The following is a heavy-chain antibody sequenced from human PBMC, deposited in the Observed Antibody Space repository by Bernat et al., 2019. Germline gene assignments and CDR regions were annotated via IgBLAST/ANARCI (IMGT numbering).Heavy chain of an antibody. V-gene: IGHV3-23*01. CDR3: AKEYVSRSSLSFDY. CDR1: GFTFSSNA. J-gene: IGHJ4*02. D-gene: IGHD3-16*01. Sequence: EVQLLESGGDLVQPGGSLRLSCVASGFTFSSNAMAWVRQAPGKGLEWLSGISGSGGSTYYADSVKGRFTISRDNSKNTLYLQMNSLRAEETAVYFCAKEYVSRSSLSFDYWGQATLVTVSS. CDR2: ISGSGGST.